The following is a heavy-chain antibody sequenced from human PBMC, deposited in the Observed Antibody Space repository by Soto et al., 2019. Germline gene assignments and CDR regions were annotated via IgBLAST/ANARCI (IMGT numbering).Heavy chain of an antibody. CDR1: GYTFTSYG. CDR3: ARVRHDFWSGYYKDFDY. D-gene: IGHD3-3*01. CDR2: ISAYNGNT. Sequence: GASVKVCCKASGYTFTSYGISWVRQAPGQGLEWMGWISAYNGNTNYAQKLQGRVTMTTDTSTSTAYMELRSLRSDDTAVYYCARVRHDFWSGYYKDFDYWGQGTLVTVSS. J-gene: IGHJ4*02. V-gene: IGHV1-18*01.